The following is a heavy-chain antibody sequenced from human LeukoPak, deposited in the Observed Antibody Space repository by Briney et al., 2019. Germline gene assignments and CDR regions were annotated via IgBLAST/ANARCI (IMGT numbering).Heavy chain of an antibody. CDR1: GYSFTSYW. CDR3: ARLLGKTSGWEFDY. J-gene: IGHJ4*02. D-gene: IGHD6-19*01. CDR2: IYPGDSDT. Sequence: GESLTLSCTGSGYSFTSYWIGWVRQMPGKGLEWMGIIYPGDSDTRYSPSFQGQVTISADKSVSTAYLQWSSLKASDTAMYYCARLLGKTSGWEFDYWGQGTLVTVSS. V-gene: IGHV5-51*01.